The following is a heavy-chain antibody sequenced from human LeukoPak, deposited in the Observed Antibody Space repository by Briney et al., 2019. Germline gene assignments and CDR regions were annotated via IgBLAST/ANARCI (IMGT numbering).Heavy chain of an antibody. D-gene: IGHD5-24*01. J-gene: IGHJ4*02. CDR1: GGSISSYY. CDR2: IYYSGST. Sequence: SETLSLTCTVSGGSISSYYWSWIRQPPGKGLEWIGYIYYSGSTNYNPSLKSRVTISVDTSKNQFSLKLSSVTAADTAVYYCARVGRDGYNYYSDYWGQGTLVTVSS. CDR3: ARVGRDGYNYYSDY. V-gene: IGHV4-59*01.